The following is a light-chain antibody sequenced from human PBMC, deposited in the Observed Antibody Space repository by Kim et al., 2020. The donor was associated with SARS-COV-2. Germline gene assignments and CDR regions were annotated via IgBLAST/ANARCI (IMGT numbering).Light chain of an antibody. V-gene: IGLV3-1*01. CDR2: QDN. J-gene: IGLJ2*01. CDR3: QACASSTGV. Sequence: VCPGKTASIPCSGDKLGDKYACWYQQKPGQSPVLVIYQDNKRPSGIPERFAGSNSGNTATLTISGTQATDESDYYCQACASSTGVFGGGTQLTV. CDR1: KLGDKY.